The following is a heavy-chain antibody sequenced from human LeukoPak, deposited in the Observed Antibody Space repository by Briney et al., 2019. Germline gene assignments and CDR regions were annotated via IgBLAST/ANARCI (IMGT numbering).Heavy chain of an antibody. J-gene: IGHJ4*02. CDR3: ARHIKPTYYYDSSGYYGGEIDY. CDR2: MFYSGST. Sequence: PESLSLTCTVSGGSLSSSSYYWGWLRHPPGKGLEWFGCMFYSGSTYYNPSLKSRVTISVATSKNQSSQTLSSVTAADTTLYYCARHIKPTYYYDSSGYYGGEIDYWGQGTLVTVSS. CDR1: GGSLSSSSYY. V-gene: IGHV4-39*01. D-gene: IGHD3-22*01.